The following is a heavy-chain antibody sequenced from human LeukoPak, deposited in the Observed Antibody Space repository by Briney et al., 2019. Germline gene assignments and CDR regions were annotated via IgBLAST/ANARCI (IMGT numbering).Heavy chain of an antibody. D-gene: IGHD1-26*01. CDR2: MIPIFGTA. Sequence: SVKVSCKASGGTVSSYSISWVRQAPGRGVEGMGGMIPIFGTANYAQKFQGRVTINTHEPTSTAYMELSSLRSEDAAVYYCARVPGSSHWCFDLWGRGTLVTVSS. CDR1: GGTVSSYS. V-gene: IGHV1-69*05. J-gene: IGHJ2*01. CDR3: ARVPGSSHWCFDL.